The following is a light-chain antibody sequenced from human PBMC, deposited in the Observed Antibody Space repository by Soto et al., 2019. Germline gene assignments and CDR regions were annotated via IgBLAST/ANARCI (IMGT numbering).Light chain of an antibody. CDR1: QSVSSNY. CDR2: GAS. J-gene: IGKJ5*01. Sequence: EIVLTQSPGTLSLSPGERATLSCRVSQSVSSNYLAWYQQKPGQAPRLLIYGASSRATGIPDRFSGSGSGTDFTLTISRLEPEDFAVYYCQQYGSSPPITFGQGTRLEIK. CDR3: QQYGSSPPIT. V-gene: IGKV3-20*01.